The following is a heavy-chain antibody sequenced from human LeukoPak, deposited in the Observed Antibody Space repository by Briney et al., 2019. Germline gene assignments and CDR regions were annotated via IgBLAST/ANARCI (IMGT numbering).Heavy chain of an antibody. CDR1: GGTFSSYA. J-gene: IGHJ4*02. CDR3: ARSSGSYYNLGY. V-gene: IGHV1-69*13. D-gene: IGHD3-10*01. CDR2: IIPIFGTA. Sequence: ASVKVSCKASGGTFSSYAISWVRQAPGQGLGWMGGIIPIFGTANYAQKFQGRVTITADESTSTAYMELSSLRSEDTAVYYCARSSGSYYNLGYWGQGTLVTVSS.